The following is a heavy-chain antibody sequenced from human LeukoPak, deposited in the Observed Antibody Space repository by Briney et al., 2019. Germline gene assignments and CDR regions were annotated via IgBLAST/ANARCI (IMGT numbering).Heavy chain of an antibody. J-gene: IGHJ4*02. CDR1: GFTVSSNY. CDR3: ARFDRFDWFFDY. CDR2: IYSGGST. V-gene: IGHV3-53*01. Sequence: GGSLRLSCAASGFTVSSNYMSWVRQAPGKGLEWVSVIYSGGSTYYADSVKGRFTISRDNSKNTLYLQMNSLRAEDTAVYYCARFDRFDWFFDYWGQGTLVTVSS. D-gene: IGHD3-9*01.